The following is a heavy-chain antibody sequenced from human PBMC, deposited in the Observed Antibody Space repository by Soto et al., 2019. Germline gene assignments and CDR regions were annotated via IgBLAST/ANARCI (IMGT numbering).Heavy chain of an antibody. D-gene: IGHD1-26*01. J-gene: IGHJ4*02. V-gene: IGHV4-59*01. CDR1: GGSISGYY. Sequence: SETLSLTCTVSGGSISGYYWSWIRQSPGKGLEWIGYTSHSGTTTHNPSLKSRLTISVDTSNNQFSLRLTSVTAADTAVYYCARHLGIVGAAFYLHYWGLGTLVTVSS. CDR3: ARHLGIVGAAFYLHY. CDR2: TSHSGTT.